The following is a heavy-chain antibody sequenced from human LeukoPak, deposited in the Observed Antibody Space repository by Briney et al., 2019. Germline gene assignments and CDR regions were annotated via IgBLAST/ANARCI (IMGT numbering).Heavy chain of an antibody. V-gene: IGHV3-48*01. Sequence: PGGSLRLSCAGSGSTFTRHTMIWFRQAPGKGLEWISYISSGSDTIYYADSVKGRFTVSRDNAKTSLYLQMNSLRVEDTAVYFCVREYDSRARFDSWGQGALVTVSS. CDR3: VREYDSRARFDS. D-gene: IGHD6-13*01. CDR2: ISSGSDTI. J-gene: IGHJ4*02. CDR1: GSTFTRHT.